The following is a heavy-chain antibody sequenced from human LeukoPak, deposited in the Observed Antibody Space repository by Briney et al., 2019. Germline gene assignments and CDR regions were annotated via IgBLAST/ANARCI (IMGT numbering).Heavy chain of an antibody. CDR1: GGSITSFIYY. V-gene: IGHV4-39*07. Sequence: SETLSLTCTVSGGSITSFIYYWGWIRQPPGKGLEWIGSIYHSGSTNYNPSLQSRVIISADTSKNQLSLKVTSVTAADTAVYYCAREESDWSSLGYYYHYMDVWGKGTTVTISS. CDR2: IYHSGST. D-gene: IGHD3-9*01. CDR3: AREESDWSSLGYYYHYMDV. J-gene: IGHJ6*03.